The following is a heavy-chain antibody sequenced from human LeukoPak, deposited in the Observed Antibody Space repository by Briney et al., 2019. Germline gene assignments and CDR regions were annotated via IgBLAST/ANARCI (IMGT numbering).Heavy chain of an antibody. CDR2: IYHSGST. CDR1: GGSISSSSYY. Sequence: SETLSLTCTVSGGSISSSSYYWGWIRQPPGKGLEWIGSIYHSGSTYYNPSLKSRVTISVDTSKNQFSLKLSSVTAADTAVYYCARVSSSWYGVLGNWFDPWGQGTLVTVSS. J-gene: IGHJ5*02. CDR3: ARVSSSWYGVLGNWFDP. V-gene: IGHV4-39*07. D-gene: IGHD6-13*01.